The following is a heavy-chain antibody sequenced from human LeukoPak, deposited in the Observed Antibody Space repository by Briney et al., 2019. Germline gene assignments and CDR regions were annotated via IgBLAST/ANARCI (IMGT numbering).Heavy chain of an antibody. CDR2: MNPNSGNT. J-gene: IGHJ4*02. Sequence: ASVKISCKASGYTFTDYYINWVRQATGQGLEWMGWMNPNSGNTGYAQKFQGRVTMTRNTSISTAYMELSSLRSEDTAVYYCARGPPYSSGYYPPDYWGQGTLVTVSS. CDR3: ARGPPYSSGYYPPDY. D-gene: IGHD3-22*01. V-gene: IGHV1-8*02. CDR1: GYTFTDYY.